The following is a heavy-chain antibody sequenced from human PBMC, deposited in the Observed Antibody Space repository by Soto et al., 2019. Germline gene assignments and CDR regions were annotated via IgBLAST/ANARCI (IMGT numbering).Heavy chain of an antibody. CDR1: GFTFSSYA. Sequence: EVQLLESGGGLVQPGGSLRLSCAASGFTFSSYAMSWVRQAPGKGLEWVSAISGSGGSTYYADSVKGRFTISRDNSKNTLYLQMNSLRAEDTAVYYCVKGRLILDGDYGYFDYWGQGTLVTVSS. D-gene: IGHD4-17*01. CDR3: VKGRLILDGDYGYFDY. V-gene: IGHV3-23*01. J-gene: IGHJ4*02. CDR2: ISGSGGST.